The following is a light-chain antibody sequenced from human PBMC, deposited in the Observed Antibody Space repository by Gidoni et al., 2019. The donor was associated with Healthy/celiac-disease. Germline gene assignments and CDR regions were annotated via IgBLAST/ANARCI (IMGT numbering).Light chain of an antibody. CDR3: QQYKSYSLVT. CDR1: QSISSW. J-gene: IGKJ2*01. Sequence: DIQMTQSPSTLSASVGDRVTITCRASQSISSWLAWYQQNPGKAPKLLIYDASSFESGGPSRFSGSRSGTEFTLTIISLQPDDFATYYCQQYKSYSLVTFGQGTKLEIK. CDR2: DAS. V-gene: IGKV1-5*01.